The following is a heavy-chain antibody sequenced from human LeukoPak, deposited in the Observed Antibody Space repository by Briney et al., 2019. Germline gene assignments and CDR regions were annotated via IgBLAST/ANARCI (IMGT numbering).Heavy chain of an antibody. CDR3: AGRDSARNPWAY. Sequence: GGSLRLSCAASGFTFTNFWMNWIRRAPGRGLEWVADIRPDGSEQFYVDSVKGRFTISRDNAKNSVYLQMNSLRADDTAVYYCAGRDSARNPWAYWGQGTLVTVST. J-gene: IGHJ4*02. CDR1: GFTFTNFW. CDR2: IRPDGSEQ. V-gene: IGHV3-7*01. D-gene: IGHD4-11*01.